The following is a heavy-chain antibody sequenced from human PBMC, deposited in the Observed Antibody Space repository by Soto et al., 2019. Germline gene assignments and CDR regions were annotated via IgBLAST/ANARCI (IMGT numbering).Heavy chain of an antibody. Sequence: EVQLVESGGGLVQPGGSLRLPCAASGFTFSTYWMTWVRQPPGKGLEWVASINQDGSERYYVDSVMGRITISRDNAKNSLYLQMNSLRAEDTAVYYCVCGGNFFVYWGQGTLVTVSP. CDR1: GFTFSTYW. CDR3: VCGGNFFVY. V-gene: IGHV3-7*01. CDR2: INQDGSER. J-gene: IGHJ4*02. D-gene: IGHD3-16*01.